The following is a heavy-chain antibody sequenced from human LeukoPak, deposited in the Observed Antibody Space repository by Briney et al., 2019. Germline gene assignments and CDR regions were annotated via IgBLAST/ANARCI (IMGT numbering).Heavy chain of an antibody. CDR1: GGSINSSYYY. Sequence: SETLSLTCTVSGGSINSSYYYWGWIRQPPGKGLEWIGSIYYSGSTYYNPSLKSRVTISVDTSNNQFSLKLTSVTAADTAVYYCARHYSSSWYSAFHIWGQGTMVTVSS. CDR2: IYYSGST. V-gene: IGHV4-39*01. J-gene: IGHJ3*02. CDR3: ARHYSSSWYSAFHI. D-gene: IGHD6-13*01.